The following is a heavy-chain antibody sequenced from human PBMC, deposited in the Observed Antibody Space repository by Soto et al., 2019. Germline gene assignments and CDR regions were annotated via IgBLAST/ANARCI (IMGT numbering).Heavy chain of an antibody. V-gene: IGHV3-33*01. J-gene: IGHJ5*02. CDR2: IWYDGSNK. D-gene: IGHD3-22*01. Sequence: QVQLVESGGGVVQPGRSLRLSCAASGFTFSSYGMHWVRQAPGKGLEWVAVIWYDGSNKYYADSVKGRFTISRDNSKNTLYLQMNSLRVEDTAVYYCARGHYYDSSGPIDNWFDPWGQGTLVTVSS. CDR3: ARGHYYDSSGPIDNWFDP. CDR1: GFTFSSYG.